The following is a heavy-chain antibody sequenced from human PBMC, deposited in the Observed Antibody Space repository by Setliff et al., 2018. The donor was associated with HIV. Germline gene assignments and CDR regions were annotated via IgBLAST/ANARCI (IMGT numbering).Heavy chain of an antibody. CDR1: GFNFENYA. CDR2: IRSRGYGGTT. CDR3: TRVGRGYSYSTEFDY. V-gene: IGHV3-49*04. J-gene: IGHJ4*02. D-gene: IGHD5-18*01. Sequence: GGSLRLSCTASGFNFENYAMSWVRQAPGKGLEWVGFIRSRGYGGTTEYAASVKGRFTISRDDSKSITYLQMDSLKTEDTAVYYCTRVGRGYSYSTEFDYWGQGTLVTV.